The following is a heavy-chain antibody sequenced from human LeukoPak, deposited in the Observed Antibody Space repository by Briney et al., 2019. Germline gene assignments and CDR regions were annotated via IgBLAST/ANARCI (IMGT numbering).Heavy chain of an antibody. D-gene: IGHD3-22*01. CDR3: ARHRPYDSNYYFDY. Sequence: SETLSLTCAVSGGSFSGYYWTWIRQPPGKGLEWIGEINHSGSANYNPSLMSRVTISLDTSKNHFSLNLSSVTAADTAVYYCARHRPYDSNYYFDYWGQGTLVTVSS. J-gene: IGHJ4*02. CDR1: GGSFSGYY. V-gene: IGHV4-34*01. CDR2: INHSGSA.